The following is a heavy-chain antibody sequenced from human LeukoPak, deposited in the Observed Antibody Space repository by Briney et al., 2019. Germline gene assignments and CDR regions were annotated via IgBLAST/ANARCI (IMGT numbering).Heavy chain of an antibody. CDR1: GFTFSGHA. CDR2: ITGGAENT. CDR3: AKVGSSWGFGDY. V-gene: IGHV3-23*01. Sequence: GESLRLSCAASGFTFSGHAMSWVRQAPGKGLNWLSTITGGAENTYYAGSVKGRFTISRGNSENTLYLQMNSLRAEDTAVYYCAKVGSSWGFGDYWGQGTLVTVSS. D-gene: IGHD3-10*01. J-gene: IGHJ4*02.